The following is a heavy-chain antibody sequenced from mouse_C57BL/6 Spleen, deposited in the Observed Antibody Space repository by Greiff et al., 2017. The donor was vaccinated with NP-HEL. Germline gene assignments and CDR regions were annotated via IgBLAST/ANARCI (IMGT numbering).Heavy chain of an antibody. D-gene: IGHD2-4*01. CDR2: IDPETGGT. CDR3: TRSAALRRGYAMDY. Sequence: VQLQQSGAELVRPGASVTLSCKASGYTFTDYEMHWVKQTPVHGLEWIGAIDPETGGTAYNQKFKGKAILTADKSSSTAYMELRSLTSEDSAVYYCTRSAALRRGYAMDYWGQGTSVTVSS. J-gene: IGHJ4*01. CDR1: GYTFTDYE. V-gene: IGHV1-15*01.